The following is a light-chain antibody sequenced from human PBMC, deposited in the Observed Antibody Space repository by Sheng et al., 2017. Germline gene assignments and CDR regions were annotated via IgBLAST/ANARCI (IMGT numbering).Light chain of an antibody. CDR2: AAS. CDR3: LKHNNYLFT. V-gene: IGKV1-17*03. Sequence: DIQMTQSPSSLSASVGDRVTITCRASQDISNYLAWFQQKPGKVPKRLIYAASSLQSGVPSRFSGSGSGTEFTLTISSLQPDDFATYYCLKHNNYLFTFGGGTKVEIK. J-gene: IGKJ4*01. CDR1: QDISNY.